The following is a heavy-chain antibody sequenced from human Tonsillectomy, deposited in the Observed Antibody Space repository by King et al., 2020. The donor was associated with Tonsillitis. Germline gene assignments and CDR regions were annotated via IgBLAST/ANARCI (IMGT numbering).Heavy chain of an antibody. J-gene: IGHJ3*02. CDR2: IYYSGST. V-gene: IGHV4-30-4*07. CDR1: GGSISSGGYS. CDR3: AGVRGPSVVTPWDAFEI. D-gene: IGHD4-23*01. Sequence: QMQLQESGPGLVKPSQTLSLTCAVSGGSISSGGYSWSWIRQPPGKGLEWIGYIYYSGSTYYNPSLKSRVTTSVDTSKNQFSLKLSSVTAANTAVYYCAGVRGPSVVTPWDAFEIWGQGTMVTVSS.